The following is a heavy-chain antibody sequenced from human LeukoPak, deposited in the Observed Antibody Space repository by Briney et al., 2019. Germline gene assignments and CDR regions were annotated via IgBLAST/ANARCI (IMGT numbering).Heavy chain of an antibody. V-gene: IGHV1-2*02. CDR1: GYTFTDYY. CDR3: ARDLTDYYDSSGYYWFIDF. Sequence: ASVKVSCKASGYTFTDYYMHWVRQAPGQGLEWMGWVNPNSGGIKYAQEFQGRVTMTRDTSISTAYMELSRLRSDDTAVYFCARDLTDYYDSSGYYWFIDFWGQGTLVTVSS. J-gene: IGHJ4*02. D-gene: IGHD3-22*01. CDR2: VNPNSGGI.